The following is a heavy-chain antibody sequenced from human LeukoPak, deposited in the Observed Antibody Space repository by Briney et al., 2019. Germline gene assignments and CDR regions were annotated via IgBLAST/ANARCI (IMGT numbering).Heavy chain of an antibody. CDR3: AADPYYYDSSGYYYGY. Sequence: SVKVSCKASGFTFTSSAMQWVRQARGQRLEWIGWIVVGSGNTNFAQKFQERVTITRDMSTSTAYMELSSLRSEDTAVYYCAADPYYYDSSGYYYGYWGQGTLVTVSS. J-gene: IGHJ4*02. CDR2: IVVGSGNT. V-gene: IGHV1-58*02. D-gene: IGHD3-22*01. CDR1: GFTFTSSA.